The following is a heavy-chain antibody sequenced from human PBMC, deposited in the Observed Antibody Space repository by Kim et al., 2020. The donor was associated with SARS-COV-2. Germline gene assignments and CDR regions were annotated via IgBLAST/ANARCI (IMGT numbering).Heavy chain of an antibody. CDR2: IYYSGST. V-gene: IGHV4-39*01. CDR3: ARQLYCSSTSCYYYYYMDV. Sequence: SETLSLTCTVSGGSISSSSYYWGWIRQPPGKGLEWIGSIYYSGSTYYNPSLKSRVTISVDTSKNQFSLKLSSVTAADTAVYYCARQLYCSSTSCYYYYYMDVWGKGTTVTVSS. D-gene: IGHD2-2*01. CDR1: GGSISSSSYY. J-gene: IGHJ6*03.